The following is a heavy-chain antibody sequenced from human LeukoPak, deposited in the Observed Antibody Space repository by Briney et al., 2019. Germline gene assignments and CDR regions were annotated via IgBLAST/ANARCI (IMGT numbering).Heavy chain of an antibody. D-gene: IGHD6-13*01. CDR1: GFTYSDCD. V-gene: IGHV3-21*01. CDR2: ISYRTSHI. Sequence: GGSLRLSCTACGFTYSDCDMNWLRQAPGKGLEWVSSISYRTSHIYYADSVKGRFTISRDNAKNSLYLQMDSLRAEDTAVYFCGRAFPPLRTAAAGDYWGQGTLVTVSS. J-gene: IGHJ4*02. CDR3: GRAFPPLRTAAAGDY.